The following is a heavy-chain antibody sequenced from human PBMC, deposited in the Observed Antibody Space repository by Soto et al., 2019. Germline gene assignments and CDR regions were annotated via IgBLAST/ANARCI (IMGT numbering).Heavy chain of an antibody. CDR3: ARDSGYYDFWSGYYIDYYYYGMDV. J-gene: IGHJ6*02. V-gene: IGHV1-18*01. CDR1: GYTFTSYG. D-gene: IGHD3-3*01. Sequence: ASVKVSCKASGYTFTSYGISWVRQAPGQGLEWMGWISAYNGNTNYAQKLQGRVTMTTDTSTSTAYMELRSLRSDDTAVYYCARDSGYYDFWSGYYIDYYYYGMDVWGXGTTVNVSS. CDR2: ISAYNGNT.